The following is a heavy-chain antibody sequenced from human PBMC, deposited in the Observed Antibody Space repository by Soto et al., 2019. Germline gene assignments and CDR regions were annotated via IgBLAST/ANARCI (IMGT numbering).Heavy chain of an antibody. CDR1: GFTFSSYS. J-gene: IGHJ4*02. CDR2: ISSSSSYI. V-gene: IGHV3-21*01. CDR3: ARDVEWIQLWYYFDY. Sequence: KPGGSLRLSCAASGFTFSSYSMNWVRQAPGKGLEWVSSISSSSSYIYYADSVKGRFTISRDNAKNSLYLQMNSLRAEDTAVYYCARDVEWIQLWYYFDYWGQGTLVTVSS. D-gene: IGHD5-18*01.